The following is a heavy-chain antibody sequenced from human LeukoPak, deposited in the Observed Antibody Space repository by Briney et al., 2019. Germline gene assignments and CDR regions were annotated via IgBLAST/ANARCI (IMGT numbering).Heavy chain of an antibody. J-gene: IGHJ4*02. V-gene: IGHV3-30*03. CDR3: GRYDY. CDR2: ISYDGSNK. Sequence: GGSLRLSCAASGFIFSSYSMNWVRQAPGKGLEWVAVISYDGSNKYYADSVKGRFTISRDNSKNTLYLQMNSLRAEDTAVYYCGRYDYWGQGTLVTVSS. CDR1: GFIFSSYS.